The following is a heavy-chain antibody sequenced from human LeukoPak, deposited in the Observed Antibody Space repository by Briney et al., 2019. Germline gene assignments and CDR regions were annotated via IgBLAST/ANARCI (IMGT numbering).Heavy chain of an antibody. Sequence: GGSLRLSCAASGFTVSSNYMSWVRQAPGKGLEWVSVIYSGGSTYYADSVKGRFTIPRDNSKNTLYLQMNSLRAEDTAVYYCARDRTSYYDSSGYYWYDAFDIWGQGTMVTVSS. CDR2: IYSGGST. V-gene: IGHV3-53*01. CDR3: ARDRTSYYDSSGYYWYDAFDI. CDR1: GFTVSSNY. D-gene: IGHD3-22*01. J-gene: IGHJ3*02.